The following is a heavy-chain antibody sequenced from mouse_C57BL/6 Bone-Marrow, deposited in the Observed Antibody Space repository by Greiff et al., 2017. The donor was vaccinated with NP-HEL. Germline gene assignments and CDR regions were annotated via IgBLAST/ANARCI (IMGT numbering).Heavy chain of an antibody. J-gene: IGHJ2*01. CDR1: GYTFTSYW. V-gene: IGHV1-5*01. CDR3: TNLLCPDY. D-gene: IGHD2-10*01. Sequence: EVQLQQSGTVLARPGASVKMSCKTSGYTFTSYWMHWVQQRPGQGLEWIGAIYPGNSDTSYNQKFKGQAKLTAVTSASTAYMELSSLTNEDSAVYYCTNLLCPDYWGQGTTLTVSS. CDR2: IYPGNSDT.